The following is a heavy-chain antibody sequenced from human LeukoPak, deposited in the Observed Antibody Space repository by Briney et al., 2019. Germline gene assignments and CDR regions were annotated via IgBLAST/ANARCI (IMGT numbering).Heavy chain of an antibody. V-gene: IGHV3-48*04. Sequence: GGSLRLSCAASGFTFSSYSMNWVRQAPGKGLEWVSYISSSSSTIYYADSVKGRFTISRDNAKNSLYLQMNSLRAEDTAVYYCARSMVRGVLWYWGQGTLVTVSS. CDR3: ARSMVRGVLWY. CDR1: GFTFSSYS. J-gene: IGHJ4*02. CDR2: ISSSSSTI. D-gene: IGHD3-10*01.